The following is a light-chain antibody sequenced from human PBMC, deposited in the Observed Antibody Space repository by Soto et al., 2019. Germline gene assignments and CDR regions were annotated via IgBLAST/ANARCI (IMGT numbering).Light chain of an antibody. Sequence: DLVMTQSPLSLPVTPGEPASISCWSSQSLLHSDGKNYLDWYLQKPGQSPQLLISLASNRASGVPDRISGSGSGTDFTLKISRVEAEDVGVYYCMQALQAPRTFGQGTNVEIK. V-gene: IGKV2-28*01. CDR1: QSLLHSDGKNY. CDR3: MQALQAPRT. J-gene: IGKJ1*01. CDR2: LAS.